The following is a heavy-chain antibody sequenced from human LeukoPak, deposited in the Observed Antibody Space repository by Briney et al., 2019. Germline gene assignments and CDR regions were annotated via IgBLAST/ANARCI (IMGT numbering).Heavy chain of an antibody. V-gene: IGHV2-70*11. CDR3: ARTEVVPVGMGLVYNTDV. Sequence: SGPTLVNPTQTLTLTCSFSGFSLSTSGMCVSWIRQPPGKALEWLARIDWDDDIYYNTSLETRLTISKDTSKNQVVLTMTNLDPVDTGIYYCARTEVVPVGMGLVYNTDVWGKGTTVTVSS. D-gene: IGHD2-2*01. J-gene: IGHJ6*03. CDR2: IDWDDDI. CDR1: GFSLSTSGMC.